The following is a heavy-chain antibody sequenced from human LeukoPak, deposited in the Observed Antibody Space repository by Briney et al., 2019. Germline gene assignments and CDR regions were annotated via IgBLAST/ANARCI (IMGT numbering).Heavy chain of an antibody. CDR1: GSTFSNYW. CDR2: IKHDGSEK. Sequence: GGPLRLSCVASGSTFSNYWMNWVRQAPGKGLEWGTNIKHDGSEKYYVDSVKGRFSISRDNAKKSLYLQMNSLRAEDTAVYYCARALSHCLDYWGQGTLVTVSS. D-gene: IGHD3-16*01. J-gene: IGHJ4*02. V-gene: IGHV3-7*01. CDR3: ARALSHCLDY.